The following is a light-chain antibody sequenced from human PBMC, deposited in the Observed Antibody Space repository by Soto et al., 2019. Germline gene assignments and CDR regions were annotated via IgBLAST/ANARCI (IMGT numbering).Light chain of an antibody. CDR2: AAS. CDR3: QKYNSAPQT. Sequence: DIQMTQCPSSLSASVGDRVTSTCRAIQGISNYLAWYQQKPGKVPKLLIYAASTLQLGVPSRFSGSGSGTDFTLTISSLQPEDVATYYCQKYNSAPQTFGQGTKVDIK. CDR1: QGISNY. V-gene: IGKV1-27*01. J-gene: IGKJ1*01.